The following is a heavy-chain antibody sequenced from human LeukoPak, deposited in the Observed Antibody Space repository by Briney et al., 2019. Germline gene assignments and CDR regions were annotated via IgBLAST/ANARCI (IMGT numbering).Heavy chain of an antibody. Sequence: HAGGSLRPSCAASGLSFSSYDMHWVRQATGKGLEWVSAIGTKGDTYYSDSVRGRFTISRENGKNSLYLQMNSLRAGDTAVYYCAREMSDTVTWGWYFDLWGRGTLVTVSS. CDR2: IGTKGDT. J-gene: IGHJ2*01. D-gene: IGHD4-17*01. CDR3: AREMSDTVTWGWYFDL. V-gene: IGHV3-13*01. CDR1: GLSFSSYD.